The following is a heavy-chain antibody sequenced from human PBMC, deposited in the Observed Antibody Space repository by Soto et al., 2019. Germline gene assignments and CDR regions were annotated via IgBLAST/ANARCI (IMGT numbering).Heavy chain of an antibody. Sequence: SETLSLTCTVSGGSISSYYWSWIRQPPGKGLEWIGYIYYSGSTNYNPSLKSRVTISVDTSKNQFSLKLSSVTAADTAVYYCARVPAAPWKNWFDPWGQGTLVTVSS. CDR1: GGSISSYY. CDR2: IYYSGST. CDR3: ARVPAAPWKNWFDP. J-gene: IGHJ5*02. D-gene: IGHD2-2*01. V-gene: IGHV4-59*01.